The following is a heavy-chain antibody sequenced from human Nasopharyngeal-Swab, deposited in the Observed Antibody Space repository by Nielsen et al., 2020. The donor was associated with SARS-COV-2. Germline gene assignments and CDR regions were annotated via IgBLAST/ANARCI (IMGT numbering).Heavy chain of an antibody. CDR2: ISYDGSNK. J-gene: IGHJ4*02. CDR1: GFTFSSYG. D-gene: IGHD6-19*01. Sequence: GESLKISCAASGFTFSSYGMHWVRQAPGEGPEWVAVISYDGSNKYYADSVKGRFTISRDNSKNTLYLQMNSLRAEDTAVYYCAKGIAVAGTPLFDYWGQGTLVTVSS. V-gene: IGHV3-30*18. CDR3: AKGIAVAGTPLFDY.